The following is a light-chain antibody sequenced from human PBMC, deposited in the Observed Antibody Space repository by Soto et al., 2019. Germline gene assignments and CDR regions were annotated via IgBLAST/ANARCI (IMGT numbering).Light chain of an antibody. CDR2: GAF. CDR3: QQSYS. CDR1: QSRSIY. J-gene: IGKJ5*01. V-gene: IGKV1-39*01. Sequence: DIQITQSPSSLSASVGDRVTITCRASQSRSIYLNWYQEKPGKAPRLLIYGAFTLQTGVPSRFRGDVSGTDFTLTINNLQPEDFATYFCQQSYSFGQGTRLEI.